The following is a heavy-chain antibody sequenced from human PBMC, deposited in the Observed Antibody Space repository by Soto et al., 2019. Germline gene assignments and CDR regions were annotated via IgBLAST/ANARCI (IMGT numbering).Heavy chain of an antibody. D-gene: IGHD6-6*01. Sequence: QVQLVQSGAEVKKPGSSVKVSCKASGGTFSSYAISWVRQAPGQGLEWMGGIIPICVTANYAQKFQGRVTITADESTSTAYMELSSLRSEDTAEYYCAREWGGNRIAARPYNWFDPWGQGILVTVSS. CDR1: GGTFSSYA. CDR2: IIPICVTA. CDR3: AREWGGNRIAARPYNWFDP. J-gene: IGHJ5*02. V-gene: IGHV1-69*12.